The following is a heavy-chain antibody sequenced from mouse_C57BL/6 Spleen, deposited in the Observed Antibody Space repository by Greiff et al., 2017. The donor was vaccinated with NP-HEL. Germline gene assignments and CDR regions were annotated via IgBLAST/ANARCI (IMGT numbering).Heavy chain of an antibody. D-gene: IGHD2-1*01. CDR1: GYTFTSYD. Sequence: VQLQQSGPELVKPGASVKLSCKASGYTFTSYDINWVKQRPGQGLEWIGWIYPRDGSTKYNEKFKGKATLTVDTSSSTAYMELHSLTSEDSAVYFCARSNYGNYVTWFAYWGQGTLVTVSA. J-gene: IGHJ3*01. CDR2: IYPRDGST. CDR3: ARSNYGNYVTWFAY. V-gene: IGHV1-85*01.